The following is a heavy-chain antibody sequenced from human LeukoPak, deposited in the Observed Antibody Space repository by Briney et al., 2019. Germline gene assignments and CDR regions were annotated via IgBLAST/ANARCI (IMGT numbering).Heavy chain of an antibody. CDR1: GFTFSSYN. V-gene: IGHV3-21*01. CDR2: ISSRSSYI. D-gene: IGHD3/OR15-3a*01. Sequence: GGSLRLSCAASGFTFSSYNMNWVRQAPGKGLEWVSSISSRSSYIYHTDSVKGRFTISRDDAKNSLYLQMNSLRVEDTAVYYCARGTGNYYGYWGQGTMVTVSS. CDR3: ARGTGNYYGY. J-gene: IGHJ4*02.